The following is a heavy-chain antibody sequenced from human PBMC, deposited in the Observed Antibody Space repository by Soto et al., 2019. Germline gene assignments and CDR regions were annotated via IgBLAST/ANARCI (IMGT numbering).Heavy chain of an antibody. CDR3: ARDKITGLFDY. Sequence: SETLSLTCAVYGGSFCGYYWTWIRQPPGTGLEWIGEINHSGSTNYNPSLKSRVTISVDTSKNQFSLKLTSVTAADTAVCYCARDKITGLFDYWGQGTLVTVSS. CDR1: GGSFCGYY. V-gene: IGHV4-34*01. D-gene: IGHD2-8*02. J-gene: IGHJ4*02. CDR2: INHSGST.